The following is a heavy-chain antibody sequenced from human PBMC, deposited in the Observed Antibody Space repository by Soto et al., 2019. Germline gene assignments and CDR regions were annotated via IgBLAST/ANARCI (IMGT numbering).Heavy chain of an antibody. V-gene: IGHV5-51*01. CDR2: IYPGDSDT. D-gene: IGHD5-18*01. Sequence: RGESLKISCKGSGYSFTSYWIGWVRQMPGKGLEWMGIIYPGDSDTRYSPSFQGQVTISADKSISTAYLQWSSLKASDTAMYYCARLTVDTAMGYPPNNYYYYGMDVWGQGTTVTVSS. J-gene: IGHJ6*02. CDR3: ARLTVDTAMGYPPNNYYYYGMDV. CDR1: GYSFTSYW.